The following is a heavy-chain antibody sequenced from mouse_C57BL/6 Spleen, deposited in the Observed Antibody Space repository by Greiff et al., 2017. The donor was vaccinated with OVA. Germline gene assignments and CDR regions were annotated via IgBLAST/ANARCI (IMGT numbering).Heavy chain of an antibody. D-gene: IGHD2-3*01. V-gene: IGHV5-17*01. J-gene: IGHJ2*01. CDR1: GFTFSDYG. CDR2: ISNGSSTI. Sequence: EVQRVESGGGLVKPGGSLKLSCAASGFTFSDYGMHWVRQAPEKGLEWVAYISNGSSTIYYADTVKGRFTISRDNAKNTLFLQMTSLRSEDTAMYYCARGDGYYGDYWGQGTTLTVSS. CDR3: ARGDGYYGDY.